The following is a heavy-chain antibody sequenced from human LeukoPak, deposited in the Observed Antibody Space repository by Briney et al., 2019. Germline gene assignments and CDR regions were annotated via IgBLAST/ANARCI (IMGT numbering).Heavy chain of an antibody. J-gene: IGHJ4*02. D-gene: IGHD5-24*01. CDR2: LYTSGST. V-gene: IGHV4-4*07. CDR1: GASISSNY. Sequence: SETLSLTCTVSGASISSNYWSWVRQPPGKGLEWIGRLYTSGSTNYNPSLRSRVTISVDKSKNQFSLKLSSVTAADTALYYCARDSGVATNLDYWGQGTLVTVPS. CDR3: ARDSGVATNLDY.